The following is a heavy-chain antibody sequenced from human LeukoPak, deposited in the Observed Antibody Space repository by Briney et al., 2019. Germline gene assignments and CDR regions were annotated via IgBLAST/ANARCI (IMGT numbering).Heavy chain of an antibody. V-gene: IGHV3-30-3*01. CDR2: ISYGGSNK. J-gene: IGHJ4*02. Sequence: GGSLGLSCAASGFTFSSYAMHWVRQAPGKGLEWVAVISYGGSNKYYADSVKGRFTISRDNSKDTLYLQMNSLRAEDTAVYYCARVKYSGSYYVDYWGQGTLVTVSS. D-gene: IGHD1-26*01. CDR1: GFTFSSYA. CDR3: ARVKYSGSYYVDY.